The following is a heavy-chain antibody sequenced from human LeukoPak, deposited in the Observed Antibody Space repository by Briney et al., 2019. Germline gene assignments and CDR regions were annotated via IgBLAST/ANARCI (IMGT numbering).Heavy chain of an antibody. Sequence: GGSLRLSCAASGFTVSSNYMSWVRQAPGKGLEWVSVIYSGGSTYYADSVKGRFTISRDNSKNTLYLQMNSLRAEDTAVYYCARRLGYCSGGSCFYYYYGMDVWGQGTTVTVSS. CDR3: ARRLGYCSGGSCFYYYYGMDV. J-gene: IGHJ6*02. CDR2: IYSGGST. CDR1: GFTVSSNY. V-gene: IGHV3-53*01. D-gene: IGHD2-15*01.